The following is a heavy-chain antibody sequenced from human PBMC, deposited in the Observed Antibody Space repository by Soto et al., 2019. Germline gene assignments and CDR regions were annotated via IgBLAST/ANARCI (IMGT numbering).Heavy chain of an antibody. CDR1: GGTFSSYA. CDR2: IIPIFGTA. J-gene: IGHJ4*02. Sequence: SVKVSCKASGGTFSSYAISWVRQAPGQGLEWMGGIIPIFGTANYAQKFQGRVTITADKSTSTAYMELSSLRSEDTAVYYCASKGREQLLSPHFDYWGPGTIVTVSS. CDR3: ASKGREQLLSPHFDY. D-gene: IGHD2-2*01. V-gene: IGHV1-69*06.